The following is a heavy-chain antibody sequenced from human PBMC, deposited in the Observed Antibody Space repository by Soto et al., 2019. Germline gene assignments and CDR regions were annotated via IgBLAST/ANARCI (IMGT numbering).Heavy chain of an antibody. CDR2: VFYTGFT. Sequence: PSETLSLTCAVSGGSISGSYYYWGWLRQSPGKGPEWIGSVFYTGFTSYNPSLESRVSVSVDTSKNQFSLKVSGVSAADTAVYYCARDSLRTYDILTGYYTNFDYWGQGTLVTVSS. D-gene: IGHD3-9*01. CDR1: GGSISGSYYY. V-gene: IGHV4-39*02. CDR3: ARDSLRTYDILTGYYTNFDY. J-gene: IGHJ4*02.